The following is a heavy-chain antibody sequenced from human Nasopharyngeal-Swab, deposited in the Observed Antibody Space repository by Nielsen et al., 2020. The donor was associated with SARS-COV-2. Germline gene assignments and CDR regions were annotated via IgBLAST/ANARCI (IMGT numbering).Heavy chain of an antibody. CDR2: IKSKTDGGTT. V-gene: IGHV3-15*01. D-gene: IGHD3-10*01. CDR3: TTVVRSLWFGELSIDAFDI. CDR1: GFTFSDYY. J-gene: IGHJ3*02. Sequence: GESLKISCAASGFTFSDYYMSWVRQAPGKGLEWVGRIKSKTDGGTTDYAAPVKGRFTISRDDSKNTLYLQMNSLKTEDTAVYYCTTVVRSLWFGELSIDAFDIWGQGTMVTVSS.